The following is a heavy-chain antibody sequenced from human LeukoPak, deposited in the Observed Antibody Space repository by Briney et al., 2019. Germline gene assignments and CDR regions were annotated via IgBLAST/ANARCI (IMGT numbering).Heavy chain of an antibody. CDR1: GYTFTGYY. D-gene: IGHD1-26*01. Sequence: ASVKVFCKASGYTFTGYYMHWVRQAPGQGLEWMGWINPNSGGTNYAQKFQGRVTMTRDTSISTAYMELSRLRSDDTAVYYCARDSPIVGATHWFDPWGQGTLVTVSS. CDR2: INPNSGGT. V-gene: IGHV1-2*02. CDR3: ARDSPIVGATHWFDP. J-gene: IGHJ5*02.